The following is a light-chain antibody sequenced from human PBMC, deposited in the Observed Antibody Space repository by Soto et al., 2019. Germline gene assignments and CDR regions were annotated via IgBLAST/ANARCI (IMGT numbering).Light chain of an antibody. CDR3: SSYAGSSHYV. CDR1: SSDVGRYNY. Sequence: QSVLTQPPSASGSPGQSVTISCTGTSSDVGRYNYISWYQQHPGKAPKLMIYEVSKRPSGVPDRFSGSKSGNTASLTVSGLQAEDEADYYCSSYAGSSHYVFGTGTKVTV. CDR2: EVS. V-gene: IGLV2-8*01. J-gene: IGLJ1*01.